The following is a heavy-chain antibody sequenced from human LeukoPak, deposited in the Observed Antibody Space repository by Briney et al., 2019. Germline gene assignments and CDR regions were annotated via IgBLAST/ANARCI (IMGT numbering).Heavy chain of an antibody. Sequence: GASVKVSCKASGGTFGSYAVSWVRQAPGQELEWMGGIIPILGTANYAQKFQGRVTITADESTSTAYMELSSLRSEDTAVYYCARDRYYDGSGHYFESIYWGQGTLVTVSS. D-gene: IGHD3-22*01. CDR3: ARDRYYDGSGHYFESIY. V-gene: IGHV1-69*13. CDR1: GGTFGSYA. CDR2: IIPILGTA. J-gene: IGHJ4*02.